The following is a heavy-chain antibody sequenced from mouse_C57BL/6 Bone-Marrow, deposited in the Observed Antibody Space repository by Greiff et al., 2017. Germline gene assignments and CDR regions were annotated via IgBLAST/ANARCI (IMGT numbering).Heavy chain of an antibody. V-gene: IGHV14-3*01. CDR3: ASDYYGSSRSDV. Sequence: EVQLQQSVAELVRPGASVKLSCTASGFNIKNTYMHWVQQRPEQGLEWIGRIDPANGNSTYSPTFPVKATITADTSSNTAYLQLSSLTSEYTAIYYCASDYYGSSRSDVWGTGTTVTVSS. J-gene: IGHJ1*03. CDR2: IDPANGNS. D-gene: IGHD1-1*01. CDR1: GFNIKNTY.